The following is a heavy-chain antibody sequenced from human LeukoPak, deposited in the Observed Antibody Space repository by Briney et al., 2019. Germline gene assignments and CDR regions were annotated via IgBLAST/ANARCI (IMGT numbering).Heavy chain of an antibody. J-gene: IGHJ5*02. V-gene: IGHV3-53*01. CDR1: GFIVSSNY. CDR2: IYSGGST. D-gene: IGHD2-2*01. CDR3: ATRGYCSGTSCYAPQP. Sequence: HPGGSLRLSCAASGFIVSSNYMSWVRQAPGKGLEWVSVIYSGGSTYYADSVKGRFTISRDNSKNTLYLQMNSLRAEDTAVYYCATRGYCSGTSCYAPQPWGQGTLVTVSS.